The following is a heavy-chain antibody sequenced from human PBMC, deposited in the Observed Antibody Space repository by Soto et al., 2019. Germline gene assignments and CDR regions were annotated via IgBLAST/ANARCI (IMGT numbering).Heavy chain of an antibody. D-gene: IGHD3-9*01. CDR2: FDPEGGEA. CDR3: ARDERAYLGFDWLFPYYYYGMDV. J-gene: IGHJ6*02. V-gene: IGHV1-24*01. Sequence: ASVKVSCKISGHTLTELSIHWVRQAPGKGLEWMGGFDPEGGEAIYAQKWHGRVTVTEDTVTDTAYMELSGLNSDDTAVYYCARDERAYLGFDWLFPYYYYGMDVWGQGTTVTVSS. CDR1: GHTLTELS.